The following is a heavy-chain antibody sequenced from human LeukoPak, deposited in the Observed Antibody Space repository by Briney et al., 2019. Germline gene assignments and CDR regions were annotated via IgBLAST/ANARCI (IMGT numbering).Heavy chain of an antibody. D-gene: IGHD5-18*01. CDR3: ARGRLQLWSFPLPYNHYAIDV. CDR1: GGSISGHY. CDR2: IFSTGAT. Sequence: SETLSLTCTVSGGSISGHYWTWIRLPPGKGLELIGHIFSTGATHYNPSLRSRVTMSIDTSKNQFSLKLISVNVADTAVYYCARGRLQLWSFPLPYNHYAIDVWGQGTTVTVSS. V-gene: IGHV4-59*11. J-gene: IGHJ6*02.